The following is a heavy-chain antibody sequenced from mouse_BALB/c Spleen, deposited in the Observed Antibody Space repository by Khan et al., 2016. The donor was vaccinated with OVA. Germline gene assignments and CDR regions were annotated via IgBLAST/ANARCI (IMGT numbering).Heavy chain of an antibody. CDR1: GFSLTSYG. J-gene: IGHJ4*01. Sequence: QVQLQQSGPGLVAPSQSLSITCTVSGFSLTSYGIHWVRQPPGKGLEWLGVIWAGGSTNYNSALMSRLSISKDNSKSQVLLKMNSLQTDDTAMYYCARGDGYYEDAMDYWGQGTSVTVSS. V-gene: IGHV2-9*02. D-gene: IGHD2-3*01. CDR3: ARGDGYYEDAMDY. CDR2: IWAGGST.